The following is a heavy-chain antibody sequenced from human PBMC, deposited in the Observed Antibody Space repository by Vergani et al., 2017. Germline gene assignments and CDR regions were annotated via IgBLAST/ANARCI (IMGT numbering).Heavy chain of an antibody. Sequence: QVQLQESGPGLVKPSGTLSLTCAVSGGSISSSNWWSWVRQPPGKGLEWIGEIYHSGSTNYNPSLKSRVTISVDTSKNQFSLKLSSVTAADTAVYYCARAQGYSSSWYGGVWFDPWGQGTLVTVSS. CDR3: ARAQGYSSSWYGGVWFDP. D-gene: IGHD6-13*01. V-gene: IGHV4-4*02. CDR1: GGSISSSNW. CDR2: IYHSGST. J-gene: IGHJ5*02.